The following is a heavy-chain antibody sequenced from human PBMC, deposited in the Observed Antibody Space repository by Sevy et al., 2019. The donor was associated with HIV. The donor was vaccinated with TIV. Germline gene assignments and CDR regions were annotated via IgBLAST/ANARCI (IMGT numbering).Heavy chain of an antibody. CDR1: GGSFSGYY. CDR2: INNRERT. Sequence: SETLSLTCAVYGGSFSGYYWSWIRQPQGKGREGIGEINNRERTNYNRALKRRVTISVETSRNQFSLKLSSVTAADTAVYYCARGSGRGLLNWFDPWGQGTLVTVSS. CDR3: ARGSGRGLLNWFDP. V-gene: IGHV4-34*01. D-gene: IGHD1-26*01. J-gene: IGHJ5*02.